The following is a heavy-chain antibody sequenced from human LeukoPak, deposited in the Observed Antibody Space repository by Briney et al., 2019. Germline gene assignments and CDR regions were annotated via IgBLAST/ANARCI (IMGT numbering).Heavy chain of an antibody. CDR2: IIPIFGTA. CDR1: GGTFSSYA. Sequence: GASVKASCKASGGTFSSYAISWVRQAPGQGLEWMGRIIPIFGTANYAQKVQGRVTITTDESTSTAYMELSSLRSEDTAVYYCARDSGSNSRYCRSTSCPRGQWFGELNYYYYMDVWGKGTTVTVSS. V-gene: IGHV1-69*05. CDR3: ARDSGSNSRYCRSTSCPRGQWFGELNYYYYMDV. D-gene: IGHD2-2*01. J-gene: IGHJ6*03.